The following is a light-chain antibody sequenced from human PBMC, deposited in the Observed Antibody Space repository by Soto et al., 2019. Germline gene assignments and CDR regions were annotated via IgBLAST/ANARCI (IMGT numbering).Light chain of an antibody. CDR1: QVISSY. CDR3: QQLNSYPWT. J-gene: IGKJ1*01. CDR2: AAS. V-gene: IGKV1-9*01. Sequence: DLQLTPSPSFLSASVGDRVTITCRASQVISSYLAWYQQKPGKAPKLLIYAASTLQSGVPSRFSGSGSGTEFTLTISSLQPEDFATYYCQQLNSYPWTFGHGTQVEIK.